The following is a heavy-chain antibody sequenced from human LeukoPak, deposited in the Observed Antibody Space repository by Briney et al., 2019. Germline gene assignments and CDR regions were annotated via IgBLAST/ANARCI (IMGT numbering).Heavy chain of an antibody. CDR2: MSSGGRTI. CDR3: ALLGYIYGFDY. V-gene: IGHV3-11*04. CDR1: RFTFSAYY. D-gene: IGHD5-18*01. Sequence: PGGSLRLSCTASRFTFSAYYMNWIRQAPGKGLEWVSYMSSGGRTINYADSVKGRFTISRDNAKNSLYLQMNSLRAEDAAVYYCALLGYIYGFDYWGQGTLVTVSS. J-gene: IGHJ4*02.